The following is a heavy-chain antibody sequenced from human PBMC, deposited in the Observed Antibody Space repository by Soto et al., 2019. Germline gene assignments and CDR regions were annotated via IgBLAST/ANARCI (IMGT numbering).Heavy chain of an antibody. CDR2: INPNSGGT. V-gene: IGHV1-2*02. Sequence: QVQLVQSGAEVKKPGASVKVSCKASGYTFTGYYMHWVRQAPGQGLEWMGWINPNSGGTNYAQKFQGRVTMTTDTSTSTAYMELRSLRSDDTAVYYCARDDLQTGTGDYWGQGTLVTVSS. CDR3: ARDDLQTGTGDY. D-gene: IGHD7-27*01. J-gene: IGHJ4*02. CDR1: GYTFTGYY.